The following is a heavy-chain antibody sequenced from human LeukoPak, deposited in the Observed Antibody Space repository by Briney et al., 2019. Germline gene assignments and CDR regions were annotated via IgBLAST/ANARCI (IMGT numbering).Heavy chain of an antibody. CDR2: ISDNAMAI. CDR1: GFTFRSYS. CDR3: TRDLLTGDFDEAFDM. V-gene: IGHV3-48*02. D-gene: IGHD7-27*01. J-gene: IGHJ3*02. Sequence: SGGSLRLSCEASGFTFRSYSVHWVRQAPGKGLEWVSYISDNAMAIHHADSVKGRFTISRDNAKNSVYLQMNSLSDDDTAIYYCTRDLLTGDFDEAFDMWGQGTIVTVSS.